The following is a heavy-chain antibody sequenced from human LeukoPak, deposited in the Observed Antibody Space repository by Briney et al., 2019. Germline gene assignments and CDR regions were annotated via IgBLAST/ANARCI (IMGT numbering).Heavy chain of an antibody. CDR1: GGSISSGGYS. V-gene: IGHV4-30-2*01. D-gene: IGHD4-23*01. J-gene: IGHJ3*02. Sequence: SETLSLTCAVSGGSISSGGYSWSWIRQPPGKGLEWIGYIYHSGSTYYNPSLKSRVTISVDRSKNQFSLKLSSVTAADTAVYYCARADVDYGGNKDAFDIWGQGTMVTVSS. CDR2: IYHSGST. CDR3: ARADVDYGGNKDAFDI.